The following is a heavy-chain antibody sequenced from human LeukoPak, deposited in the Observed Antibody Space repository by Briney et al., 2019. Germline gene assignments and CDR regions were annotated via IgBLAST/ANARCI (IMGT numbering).Heavy chain of an antibody. CDR2: TYYRSKWYN. J-gene: IGHJ6*02. V-gene: IGHV6-1*01. D-gene: IGHD6-19*01. Sequence: SQTLSLTCAISGDSVSSNSATWTWIRQSPSRGLEWLGRTYYRSKWYNDYAVSVKSRITINPDTSKNQFSLQLSSVTPEDTGVYYCANLAVAGTGYYYGMDVWGQGTTVTVSS. CDR1: GDSVSSNSAT. CDR3: ANLAVAGTGYYYGMDV.